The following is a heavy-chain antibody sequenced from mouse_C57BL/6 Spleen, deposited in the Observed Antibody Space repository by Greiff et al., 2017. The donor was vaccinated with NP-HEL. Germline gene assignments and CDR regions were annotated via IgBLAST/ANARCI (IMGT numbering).Heavy chain of an antibody. CDR1: GYTFTDYE. V-gene: IGHV1-15*01. Sequence: QVQLQQSGAELVRPGASVTLSCKASGYTFTDYEMHWVKQTPVHGLEWIGAIDPETGGTAYNQKFKGKAILTADKSYSTAYMELRSLTSEDSAVYYCTRNYGSSYRRYVDVWGTGTTVTVSS. J-gene: IGHJ1*03. CDR3: TRNYGSSYRRYVDV. D-gene: IGHD1-1*01. CDR2: IDPETGGT.